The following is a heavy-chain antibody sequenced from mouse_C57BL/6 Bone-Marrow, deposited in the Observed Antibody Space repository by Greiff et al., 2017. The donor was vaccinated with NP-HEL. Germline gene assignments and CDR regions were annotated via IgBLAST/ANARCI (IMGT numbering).Heavy chain of an antibody. J-gene: IGHJ2*01. CDR3: ARDDGYYGLDY. CDR2: INPNNGGT. Sequence: EVQLHQSGPELVKPGASVKISCKASGYTFTDYYMNWVKQSHGKSLEWIGDINPNNGGTSYNQKFKGKATLTVDKSSSTAYMELRSLTSEDSAVYYCARDDGYYGLDYWGQGTTLTVSS. D-gene: IGHD2-3*01. CDR1: GYTFTDYY. V-gene: IGHV1-26*01.